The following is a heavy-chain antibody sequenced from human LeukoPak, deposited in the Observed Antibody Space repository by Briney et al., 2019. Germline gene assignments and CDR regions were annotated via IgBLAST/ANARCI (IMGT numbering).Heavy chain of an antibody. V-gene: IGHV1-2*02. D-gene: IGHD1-1*01. J-gene: IGHJ3*02. CDR2: INPNSGGT. CDR1: GYTFTGYY. Sequence: ASVKVSCQASGYTFTGYYMHWMRQAPGQGLEWMGWINPNSGGTNYAQKFQGRVTMTRDTSISTAYMELSRLRSDDTAVYYCAREPLPGLTRNDAFDIWGQGTMVTVSS. CDR3: AREPLPGLTRNDAFDI.